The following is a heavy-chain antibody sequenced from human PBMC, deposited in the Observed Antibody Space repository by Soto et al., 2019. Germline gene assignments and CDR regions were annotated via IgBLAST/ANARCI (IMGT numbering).Heavy chain of an antibody. CDR3: ARAASVWGSYRLH. CDR1: GFTVSSNY. J-gene: IGHJ4*02. V-gene: IGHV3-53*01. CDR2: IYSGGST. D-gene: IGHD3-16*02. Sequence: EVQLVESGGGLIQPGGSLRLSCAASGFTVSSNYMSWVRQAPGKGLEWVSVIYSGGSTYYADSVKGRFTNSRDNSKNTLYLQMNSLRAEDTAVYYCARAASVWGSYRLHWGQGTLVTVSS.